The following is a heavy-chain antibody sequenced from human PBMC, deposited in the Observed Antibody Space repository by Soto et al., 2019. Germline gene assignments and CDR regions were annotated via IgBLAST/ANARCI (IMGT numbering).Heavy chain of an antibody. D-gene: IGHD4-4*01. CDR2: VSSEGGTQ. V-gene: IGHV3-30-3*01. J-gene: IGHJ6*02. CDR1: GFTFSTYA. CDR3: AKGLAVSTDYYFYGMDV. Sequence: QVQLVESGGGVVQPGGSLRLSCAASGFTFSTYAMQWVRQAPGKGLEWVAVVSSEGGTQFYADSVKGRFTISRDNSKNTLYLEMTSVRADDTAVYYCAKGLAVSTDYYFYGMDVWGQGTTVTVSS.